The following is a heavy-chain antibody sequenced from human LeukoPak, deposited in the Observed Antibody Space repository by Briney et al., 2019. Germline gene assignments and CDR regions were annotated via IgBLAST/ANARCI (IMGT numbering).Heavy chain of an antibody. CDR1: RFTFSNYA. V-gene: IGHV3-49*04. Sequence: GGSLRLSCTPSRFTFSNYAMSWVRQAPGKGLEWVGFIRTKDYGGTTEYVASVKGGFTISRDDSKSVAHLQLNSLKTEDTAVYYCARDRLQWSTPMGFDYWGQGTLVTVSS. CDR2: IRTKDYGGTT. D-gene: IGHD2-8*01. CDR3: ARDRLQWSTPMGFDY. J-gene: IGHJ4*02.